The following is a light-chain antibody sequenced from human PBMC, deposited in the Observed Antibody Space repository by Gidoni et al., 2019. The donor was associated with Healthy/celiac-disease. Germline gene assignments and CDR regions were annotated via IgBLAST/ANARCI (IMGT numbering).Light chain of an antibody. CDR1: QSISSW. CDR3: QQYNSYSPT. J-gene: IGKJ1*01. Sequence: DIQMTQSPSTLSASVGDRVTITCRASQSISSWLAWYQQKPGKAPKLLSYKASSLESGVPSRFSGSGSGTEFTLTISSMQPDDFATYYCQQYNSYSPTVGQGTKVEIK. CDR2: KAS. V-gene: IGKV1-5*03.